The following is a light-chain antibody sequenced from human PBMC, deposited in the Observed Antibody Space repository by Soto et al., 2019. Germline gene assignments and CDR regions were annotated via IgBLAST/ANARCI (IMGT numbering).Light chain of an antibody. Sequence: EMVLTQSPATLSLSPGERATLSCRASQSVNTFLAWYQQKPGQPPRLLIYDASSRATGIPARFSGSGSGTDFTLTISSLEPEDFAVYFCQQRLNWPALSFGGGTKVDIK. J-gene: IGKJ4*01. CDR3: QQRLNWPALS. CDR2: DAS. V-gene: IGKV3-11*01. CDR1: QSVNTF.